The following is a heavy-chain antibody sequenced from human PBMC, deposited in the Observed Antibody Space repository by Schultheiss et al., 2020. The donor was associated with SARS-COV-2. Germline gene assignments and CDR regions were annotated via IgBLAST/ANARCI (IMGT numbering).Heavy chain of an antibody. V-gene: IGHV4-31*03. Sequence: SQTLSLTCTVSGGSISNGYYFWSWIRQHPGKGLEWIGYIYYGGSTYYNPSLKSRVTISVDTSKNQFSLKLSSVTAADTAVYYCARGVGGYSGYSHFDPWGQGTLVTVSS. CDR2: IYYGGST. CDR3: ARGVGGYSGYSHFDP. J-gene: IGHJ5*02. D-gene: IGHD1-26*01. CDR1: GGSISNGYYF.